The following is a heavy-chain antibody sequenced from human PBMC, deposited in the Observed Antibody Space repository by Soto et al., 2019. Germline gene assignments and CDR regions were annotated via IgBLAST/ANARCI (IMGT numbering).Heavy chain of an antibody. J-gene: IGHJ4*02. CDR3: VKQAHGLDGVAFDY. CDR2: VSTSGRST. CDR1: GFIFSEST. D-gene: IGHD2-15*01. V-gene: IGHV3-64D*06. Sequence: GGSLRLSCSAPGFIFSESTIYWVRQVPGKGLEAISAVSTSGRSTYYADSVKDRFTISRDNSKNTLFLQMGSLRPEDTAIYYCVKQAHGLDGVAFDYWGQGTQVTVSS.